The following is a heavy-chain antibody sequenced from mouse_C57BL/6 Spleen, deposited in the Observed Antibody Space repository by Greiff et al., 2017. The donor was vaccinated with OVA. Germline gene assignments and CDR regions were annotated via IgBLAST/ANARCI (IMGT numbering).Heavy chain of an antibody. D-gene: IGHD2-4*01. CDR1: GFTFSNYW. V-gene: IGHV6-3*01. CDR2: IRLKSDNYAT. Sequence: EVQLVESGGGLVQPGGSMKLSCVASGFTFSNYWMNWVRQSPEKGLEWVAQIRLKSDNYATHYAESVKGRFTISRDDSKSSVYLQMNNLRAEDTGIYYCTDDYESYFDVWGTGTTVTVSS. CDR3: TDDYESYFDV. J-gene: IGHJ1*03.